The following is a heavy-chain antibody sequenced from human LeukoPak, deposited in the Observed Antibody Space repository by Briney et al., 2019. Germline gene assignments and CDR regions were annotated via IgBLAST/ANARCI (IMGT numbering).Heavy chain of an antibody. Sequence: WASVKVSCKASGYTFTSYGISWVRQAPGQGLEWMGWISAYNGNANYAQKLQGRVTMTTDTSTSTAYMELSSLRSEDTAVYYCARTQRSGQLFGVVPEYWGQGTLVTVSS. V-gene: IGHV1-18*01. D-gene: IGHD3-3*01. CDR3: ARTQRSGQLFGVVPEY. J-gene: IGHJ4*02. CDR1: GYTFTSYG. CDR2: ISAYNGNA.